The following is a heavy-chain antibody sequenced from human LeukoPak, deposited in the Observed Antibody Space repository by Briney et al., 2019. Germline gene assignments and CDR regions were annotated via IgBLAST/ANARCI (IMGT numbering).Heavy chain of an antibody. Sequence: PSETLSLTCAVSGGSISSGGYSWSWIRQHPGKGLEWIGYIYYSGSTYYNPSLKSRVTISVDTSKNQFSLKLSSVTAADTAVYYCARGRRGCSSTSCYVFFDYWGQGTLVTVSS. CDR3: ARGRRGCSSTSCYVFFDY. V-gene: IGHV4-31*11. CDR1: GGSISSGGYS. D-gene: IGHD2-2*01. J-gene: IGHJ4*02. CDR2: IYYSGST.